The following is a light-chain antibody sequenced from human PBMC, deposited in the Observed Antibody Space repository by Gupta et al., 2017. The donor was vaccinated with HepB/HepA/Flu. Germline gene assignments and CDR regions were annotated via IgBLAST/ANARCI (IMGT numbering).Light chain of an antibody. CDR2: DVS. V-gene: IGLV2-14*03. J-gene: IGLJ1*01. Sequence: QSALTQPASVSGSPGQSITIPCTGTSGDVGAYHYVSWYQQSPGKAPKVTIYDVSARPSGVSYRFSGSKSGNTASLTISGLQAEDEADYYCCSYRSSNTLFVFGTGTKITVL. CDR1: SGDVGAYHY. CDR3: CSYRSSNTLFV.